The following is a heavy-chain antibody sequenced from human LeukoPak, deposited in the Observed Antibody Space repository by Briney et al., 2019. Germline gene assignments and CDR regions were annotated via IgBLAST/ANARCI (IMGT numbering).Heavy chain of an antibody. V-gene: IGHV3-48*01. CDR1: GFTFSSYS. CDR3: ARDLAYPGY. D-gene: IGHD3-16*01. CDR2: IISSSSTI. Sequence: GALMLSCAAAGFTFSSYSMNWGRRAAGKGGEGGSYIISSSSTIYYSDSVKGRFTISRDNAKNSLYLQMNSLRAEDTAVYYCARDLAYPGYWGQGTLVTVSS. J-gene: IGHJ4*02.